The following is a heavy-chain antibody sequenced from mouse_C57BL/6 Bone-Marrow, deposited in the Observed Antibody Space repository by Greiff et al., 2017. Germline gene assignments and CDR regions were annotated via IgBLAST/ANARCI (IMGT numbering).Heavy chain of an antibody. CDR1: GFTFSSYG. V-gene: IGHV5-6*01. J-gene: IGHJ4*01. D-gene: IGHD2-4*01. Sequence: EVKLVESGGDLVKPGGSLKLSCAASGFTFSSYGMSWVRQTPDKRLEWVATISSGGSYTYYPDSVKGRFTISRDNAKNTLYLQMSSLTSEDTAMYYCARQIYYDYDYAMDFWGQGTSVTVTS. CDR3: ARQIYYDYDYAMDF. CDR2: ISSGGSYT.